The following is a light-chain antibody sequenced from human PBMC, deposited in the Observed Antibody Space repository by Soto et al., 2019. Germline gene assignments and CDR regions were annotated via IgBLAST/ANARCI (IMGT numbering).Light chain of an antibody. CDR1: QSISHW. J-gene: IGKJ5*01. V-gene: IGKV1-5*01. Sequence: DIQLTQSPATLSASLGDRVTITCRASQSISHWLAWYQQKPGKAPSLLIYDGSSLKSGVPSRFRGSGSGTDYTLTISSLQPDDFATYYCQQYDSDSITFGQGTRLEIK. CDR3: QQYDSDSIT. CDR2: DGS.